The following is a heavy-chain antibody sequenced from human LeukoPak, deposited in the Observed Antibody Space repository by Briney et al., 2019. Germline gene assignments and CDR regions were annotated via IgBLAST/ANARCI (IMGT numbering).Heavy chain of an antibody. CDR1: GGSISSSSYY. CDR3: ARGDVVVVAATPYPFDY. J-gene: IGHJ4*02. CDR2: IYYSGST. V-gene: IGHV4-39*07. Sequence: SETLSLTCTVSGGSISSSSYYWGWIRQPPGKGLEWIVSIYYSGSTYYNPSLKGRVTISVDTSKNQFSLKLSSVTAADTAVYYCARGDVVVVAATPYPFDYWGQGTLVTVSS. D-gene: IGHD2-15*01.